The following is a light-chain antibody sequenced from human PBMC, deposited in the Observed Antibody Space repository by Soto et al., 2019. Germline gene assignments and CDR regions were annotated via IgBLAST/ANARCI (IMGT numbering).Light chain of an antibody. CDR2: GAS. V-gene: IGKV3-20*01. Sequence: EIVLTQSPGTLSLSPGERATLSCRASQSVSSSHLAWYQQKPGQSPRLLIYGASSRATGIPDRFSGSGSGTDFTVTISRLEPEDVAVYYCQQYGTSPWTFGQGTKVEMK. CDR1: QSVSSSH. J-gene: IGKJ1*01. CDR3: QQYGTSPWT.